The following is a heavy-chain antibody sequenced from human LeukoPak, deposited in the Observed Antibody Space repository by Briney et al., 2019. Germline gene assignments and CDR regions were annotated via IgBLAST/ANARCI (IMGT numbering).Heavy chain of an antibody. Sequence: ASVKVPCKASGYTFTGYYMHWVRQAPGQGLEWMGRINPNNGGTNYAQKFQGRVTMTRDTSISTAYMEVSSLRSDDTAVYYCARGASIADGYGMDVWGQGSTVTVSS. D-gene: IGHD6-6*01. CDR2: INPNNGGT. J-gene: IGHJ6*02. CDR1: GYTFTGYY. V-gene: IGHV1-2*06. CDR3: ARGASIADGYGMDV.